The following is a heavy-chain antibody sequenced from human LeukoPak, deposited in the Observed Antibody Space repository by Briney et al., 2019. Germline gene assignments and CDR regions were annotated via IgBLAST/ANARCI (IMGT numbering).Heavy chain of an antibody. Sequence: GGSLSLSCAASGFTFSSYSMNWVRQAPGKGLEWVSSISSSSSYIYCADSVKGRFTISRDNAKNSLYLQINSLRAEDTAVYYCARDLIRVITMVRGVITPQLLDYWGQGTLVTVSS. D-gene: IGHD3-10*01. V-gene: IGHV3-21*01. J-gene: IGHJ4*02. CDR3: ARDLIRVITMVRGVITPQLLDY. CDR2: ISSSSSYI. CDR1: GFTFSSYS.